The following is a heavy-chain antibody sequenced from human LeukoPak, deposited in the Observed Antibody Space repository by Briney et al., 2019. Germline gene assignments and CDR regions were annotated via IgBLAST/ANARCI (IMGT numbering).Heavy chain of an antibody. CDR3: AKDGVRPDFGDYYSADF. D-gene: IGHD4-17*01. Sequence: TGGSLRLSCAASGFIFSNYGMHWVRQAPGKGLEWVAVISYDESNKFYRDSVKGRFTISRDNSKNMLYLQMNSLRAEDTAVYYCAKDGVRPDFGDYYSADFWGQGTLVTVSS. J-gene: IGHJ4*02. CDR1: GFIFSNYG. V-gene: IGHV3-30*18. CDR2: ISYDESNK.